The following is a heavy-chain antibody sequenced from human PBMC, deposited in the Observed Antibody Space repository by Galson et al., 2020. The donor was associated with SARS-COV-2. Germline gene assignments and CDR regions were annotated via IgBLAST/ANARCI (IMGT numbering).Heavy chain of an antibody. Sequence: GSLRLSCAASGFAFSTYAMHWVRHPPGQGLEWVAVIWNDVSKTYYVDSVKGRFTIPRDNSKNTLSLQLNSLRAEDTAVYYCSRDPYGWRNSWCGVDAYCGMDVWGQGTMVTVSS. D-gene: IGHD3-3*01. CDR2: IWNDVSKT. CDR1: GFAFSTYA. CDR3: SRDPYGWRNSWCGVDAYCGMDV. J-gene: IGHJ6*02. V-gene: IGHV3-33*01.